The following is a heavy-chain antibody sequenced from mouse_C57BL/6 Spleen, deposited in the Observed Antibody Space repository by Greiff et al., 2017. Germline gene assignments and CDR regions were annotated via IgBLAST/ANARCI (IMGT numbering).Heavy chain of an antibody. CDR3: ARERDYGYDEGAWFAY. CDR2: IDPNSGGT. CDR1: GYTFTSYW. V-gene: IGHV1-72*01. D-gene: IGHD2-2*01. J-gene: IGHJ3*01. Sequence: QVQLQQPGAELVKPGASVKLSCKASGYTFTSYWMHWVKQRPGRGLEWIGRIDPNSGGTKYNEKFKSKATLTVDKPSSTAYMQRSSLTSEDSAVYYCARERDYGYDEGAWFAYWGQGTLVTVSA.